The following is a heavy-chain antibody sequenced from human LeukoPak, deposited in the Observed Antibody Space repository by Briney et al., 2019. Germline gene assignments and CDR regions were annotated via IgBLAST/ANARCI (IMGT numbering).Heavy chain of an antibody. CDR2: ILHDGSNK. D-gene: IGHD4/OR15-4a*01. CDR1: GFTFSSYG. V-gene: IGHV3-30*03. J-gene: IGHJ4*02. CDR3: ARRAGAYY. Sequence: PGGSLRLSCAASGFTFSSYGMNWVRQSPGKGLEWVAVILHDGSNKYYADSVKGRFTISRDNSKNTLYLQMNSLRADDTAVYYCARRAGAYYWGQGTLVTVSS.